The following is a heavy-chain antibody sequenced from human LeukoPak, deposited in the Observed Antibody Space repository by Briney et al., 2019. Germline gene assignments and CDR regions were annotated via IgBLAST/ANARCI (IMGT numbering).Heavy chain of an antibody. D-gene: IGHD1-26*01. CDR1: GFTFSSYS. V-gene: IGHV3-9*01. CDR3: AKEKWELSFGYYFDD. CDR2: ISWNSGSI. Sequence: PGGSLRLSCAASGFTFSSYSMNWVRQAPGKGLEWVSGISWNSGSIGYADSVKGRFSISRDNAKNSLYLQMNSLRAEDTALYYCAKEKWELSFGYYFDDWGQGTLVTVSS. J-gene: IGHJ4*02.